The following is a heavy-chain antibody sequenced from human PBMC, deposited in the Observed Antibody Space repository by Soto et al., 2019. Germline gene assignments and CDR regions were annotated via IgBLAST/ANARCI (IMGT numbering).Heavy chain of an antibody. Sequence: PSETLSLTCTVSGGSISSSSYHWGWIRQPPGKGLEWIGGIYYSGKTYYNPSLKSRVTISLDTSNNQFSLKLSSVTAADTAVYYCARGGYCSGGSCAYMGHYYYYGMDVWGQGTTVTVSS. CDR1: GGSISSSSYH. V-gene: IGHV4-39*01. D-gene: IGHD2-15*01. J-gene: IGHJ6*02. CDR2: IYYSGKT. CDR3: ARGGYCSGGSCAYMGHYYYYGMDV.